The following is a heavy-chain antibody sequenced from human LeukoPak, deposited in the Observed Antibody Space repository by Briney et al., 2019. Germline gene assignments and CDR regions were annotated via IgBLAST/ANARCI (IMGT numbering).Heavy chain of an antibody. J-gene: IGHJ4*02. D-gene: IGHD3-3*01. V-gene: IGHV3-21*01. Sequence: GGSLRLSCAGSGFTFSSYSMNWVRQAPGKGLEWVSSISSSSSYIYYADSVKGRFTISRDNSKNTLYLQMNSLRAEDTAVYYCARGDFWSTRDPFDYWGQGTLVTVSS. CDR2: ISSSSSYI. CDR3: ARGDFWSTRDPFDY. CDR1: GFTFSSYS.